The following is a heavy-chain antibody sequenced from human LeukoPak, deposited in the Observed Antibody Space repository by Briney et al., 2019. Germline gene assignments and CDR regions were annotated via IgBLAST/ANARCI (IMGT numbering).Heavy chain of an antibody. V-gene: IGHV3-9*01. CDR1: GFTFDDYA. J-gene: IGHJ4*02. CDR3: AKDIVGATTAFDY. CDR2: INWNSGSI. Sequence: SLRLSCAASGFTFDDYAMHWVRQAPGKGLGWVSGINWNSGSIGYADSVKGRFTVSRDNAKNSLYLQMNSLRAKDTALYYCAKDIVGATTAFDYWGQGTLVTVSS. D-gene: IGHD1-26*01.